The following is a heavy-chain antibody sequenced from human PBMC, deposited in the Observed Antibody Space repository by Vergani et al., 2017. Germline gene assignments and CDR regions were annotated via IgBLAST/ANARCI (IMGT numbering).Heavy chain of an antibody. D-gene: IGHD6-13*01. CDR3: ARGEGGCGRSSWEQYYYYYYGMDV. CDR2: IYTSGST. CDR1: GGSISSGSYY. Sequence: QVQLQESGPGLVKPSQTLSLTCTVSGGSISSGSYYWSWIRQPAGKGLEWIGRIYTSGSTNYNPSLKSRVTISVDTSKNQFSLKLSSVTAADTAVYYCARGEGGCGRSSWEQYYYYYYGMDVWGQGTTVTVSS. V-gene: IGHV4-61*02. J-gene: IGHJ6*02.